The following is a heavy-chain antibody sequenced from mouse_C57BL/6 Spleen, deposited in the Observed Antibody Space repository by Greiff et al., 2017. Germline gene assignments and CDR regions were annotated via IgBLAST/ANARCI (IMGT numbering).Heavy chain of an antibody. V-gene: IGHV1-54*01. J-gene: IGHJ2*01. CDR1: GYAFTNYL. CDR3: ARRGDRSDY. Sequence: VQLQQSGAELVRPGTSVKVSCKASGYAFTNYLIEWVKQRPGPGLEWIGVINPGSGGTNYNEKFKGKATLTADKSSSTAYMQLSSLTSEDSAVYFCARRGDRSDYWGQGTTLTVSA. D-gene: IGHD3-3*01. CDR2: INPGSGGT.